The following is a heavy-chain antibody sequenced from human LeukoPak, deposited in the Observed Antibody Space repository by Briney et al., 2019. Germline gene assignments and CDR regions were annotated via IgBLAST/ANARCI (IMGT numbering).Heavy chain of an antibody. CDR3: ARATQSQFWFDP. V-gene: IGHV3-66*01. CDR1: GFTVSSNY. J-gene: IGHJ5*02. Sequence: GGSLRLSCAASGFTVSSNYMSWVRQAPGKGLEWVSVIYSGGSTYYADSVKGRFTISRDNSKSTLYLQMNSLRAEDTAVYYCARATQSQFWFDPWGQGTLVTVSS. D-gene: IGHD2-15*01. CDR2: IYSGGST.